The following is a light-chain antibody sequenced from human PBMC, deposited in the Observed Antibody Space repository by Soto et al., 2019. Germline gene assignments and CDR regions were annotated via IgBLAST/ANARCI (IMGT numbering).Light chain of an antibody. CDR3: LLSYSDGFV. V-gene: IGLV7-46*01. CDR2: DTS. J-gene: IGLJ2*01. CDR1: TGVVTSGHY. Sequence: QAVVTQEPSLTVSPGGTVTLTCGSSTGVVTSGHYPYWFQQKPGQAPKTVIYDTSNKHSWTPARFSGSLLGGKAALTLSGAQPEDEAEYYCLLSYSDGFVFGGGTKLTVL.